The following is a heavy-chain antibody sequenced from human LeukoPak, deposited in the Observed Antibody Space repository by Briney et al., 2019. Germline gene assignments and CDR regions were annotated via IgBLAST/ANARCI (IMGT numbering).Heavy chain of an antibody. V-gene: IGHV4-59*08. CDR2: IYYSGST. J-gene: IGHJ4*02. D-gene: IGHD5-12*01. CDR3: ARRSIVADYFDY. Sequence: PSETLSLTCSVSGASISSHYWSWIRQPPGKGLEWIGYIYYSGSTNYNPSLKGRVTISVDTSKNQFSLKLSSVTAADTAVYYCARRSIVADYFDYWGQGTLVTVSS. CDR1: GASISSHY.